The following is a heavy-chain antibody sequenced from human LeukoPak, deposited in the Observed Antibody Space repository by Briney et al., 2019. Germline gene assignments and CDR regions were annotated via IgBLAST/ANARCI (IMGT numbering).Heavy chain of an antibody. CDR1: GFTFSSYW. CDR3: AKGRLVPVALLDY. CDR2: IKQDGSEK. J-gene: IGHJ4*02. D-gene: IGHD2-2*01. Sequence: GGSLRLSCAASGFTFSSYWMSWVRQAPGKGLEWVANIKQDGSEKYYVDSVKGRFTISRDNAKNSLYLQMNSLRAEDTAVYYCAKGRLVPVALLDYWGQGTLVTVSS. V-gene: IGHV3-7*01.